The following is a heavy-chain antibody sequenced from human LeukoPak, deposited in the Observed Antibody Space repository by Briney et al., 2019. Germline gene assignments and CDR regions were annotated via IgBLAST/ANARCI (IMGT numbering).Heavy chain of an antibody. CDR3: ARDPGSSSLDY. CDR2: INPNSGGT. D-gene: IGHD6-13*01. J-gene: IGHJ4*02. Sequence: ASVKVSCKASGYTFTGYYMHWVRQAPRQGLEWMGWINPNSGGTNYAQKFQGWVTMTRDTSISTAYMELSRLRSDDTAVYYCARDPGSSSLDYWGQGTLVTVSS. V-gene: IGHV1-2*04. CDR1: GYTFTGYY.